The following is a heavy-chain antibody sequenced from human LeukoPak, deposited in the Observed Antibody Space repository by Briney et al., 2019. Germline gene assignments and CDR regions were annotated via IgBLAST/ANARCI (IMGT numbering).Heavy chain of an antibody. J-gene: IGHJ4*02. CDR1: GGSFSGYY. V-gene: IGHV4-34*01. D-gene: IGHD3-3*01. Sequence: SETLSLTCAVYGGSFSGYYWSWIRQPPGKGLEWIGEINHSGSTNYNPSLKSRGTISVDTSKNQFSLKLSFVTTADTAVYYCARGRRKITIFGVVIARPTYYFDYWGQGTLVTVSS. CDR2: INHSGST. CDR3: ARGRRKITIFGVVIARPTYYFDY.